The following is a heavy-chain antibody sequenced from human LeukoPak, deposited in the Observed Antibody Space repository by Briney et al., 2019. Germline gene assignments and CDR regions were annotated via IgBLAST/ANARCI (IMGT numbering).Heavy chain of an antibody. J-gene: IGHJ5*02. Sequence: PSETPTLTCTVSGDSISSFYWSWIRQPPGKGLKWIGYISYSGSTSYNPSLKSRVTMSLDTSKNQFSLKLSSVTAADTAVYYCARRDSNSGVDPWGQGTLVTVSS. CDR3: ARRDSNSGVDP. CDR1: GDSISSFY. V-gene: IGHV4-59*08. CDR2: ISYSGST. D-gene: IGHD2-21*02.